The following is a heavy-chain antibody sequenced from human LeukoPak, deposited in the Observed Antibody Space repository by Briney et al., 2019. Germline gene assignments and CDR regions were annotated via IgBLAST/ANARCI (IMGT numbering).Heavy chain of an antibody. J-gene: IGHJ4*02. CDR3: ARDSLAYVTDY. V-gene: IGHV4-61*02. D-gene: IGHD2-21*01. CDR2: IYTSGST. Sequence: PSQTLSLTCTVSGGSISNGSYYWSWIRQPAGKGLEWIGRIYTSGSTNYNPSLKSRVTISVDTSKNQFSLKLSSVTAADTAVYYCARDSLAYVTDYWGQGTLVTVSS. CDR1: GGSISNGSYY.